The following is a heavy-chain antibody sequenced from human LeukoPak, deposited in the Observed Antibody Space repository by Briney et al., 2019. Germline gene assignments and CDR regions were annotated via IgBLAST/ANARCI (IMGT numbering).Heavy chain of an antibody. D-gene: IGHD6-6*01. CDR3: ARDLAYSSSP. CDR1: GASVGGNH. Sequence: SETLSLTCAVSGASVGGNHWSWIRQSPEKGLEWIGNIFHDGVTDYNPSLKSRVTMSVDTSKNQFSLKLSSVTAADTAVYYCARDLAYSSSPWGQGTLVTVSS. V-gene: IGHV4-59*02. CDR2: IFHDGVT. J-gene: IGHJ4*02.